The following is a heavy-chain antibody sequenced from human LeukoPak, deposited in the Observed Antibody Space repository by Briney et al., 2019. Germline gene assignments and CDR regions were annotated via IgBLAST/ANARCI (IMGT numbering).Heavy chain of an antibody. CDR2: IYYSGST. CDR1: GGSISSSSYY. CDR3: ARENDDITGTTGGLDY. V-gene: IGHV4-39*07. J-gene: IGHJ4*02. D-gene: IGHD1-7*01. Sequence: SETLSLTCTVSGGSISSSSYYWGWIRQPPGKGLEWIGSIYYSGSTYYNPSLKSRVTISVDTSKNQFSLKVSSVTAADTAVYYCARENDDITGTTGGLDYWGQGTLVTVSS.